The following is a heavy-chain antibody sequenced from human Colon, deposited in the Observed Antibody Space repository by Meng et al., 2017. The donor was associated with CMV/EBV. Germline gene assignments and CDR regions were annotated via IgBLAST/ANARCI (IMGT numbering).Heavy chain of an antibody. V-gene: IGHV3-23*01. Sequence: GESLKISCVASGFTFSSYAMTWVRQAPGKGLEWVSAISGSGDSTYYADSVKGRFTISRDKSKNTLYLQMNSMRGEDTAVYYCSKRYCTNGVCYLNAADYWGHGTLVTVSS. CDR3: SKRYCTNGVCYLNAADY. CDR2: ISGSGDST. D-gene: IGHD2-8*01. CDR1: GFTFSSYA. J-gene: IGHJ4*03.